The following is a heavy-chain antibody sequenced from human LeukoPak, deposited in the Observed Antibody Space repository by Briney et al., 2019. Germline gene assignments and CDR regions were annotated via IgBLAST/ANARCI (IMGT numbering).Heavy chain of an antibody. CDR3: ARGARIRYCSGGSCVHFDY. V-gene: IGHV3-7*01. CDR2: IKQDGSEK. D-gene: IGHD2-15*01. Sequence: GSLRLSCAASGFTFSSYWMSWVRQAPGKGLEWVANIKQDGSEKYYVDSVKDRFTISRDNAKNSLYLQMNSLRAEDTAVYYCARGARIRYCSGGSCVHFDYWGQGTLVTVSS. J-gene: IGHJ4*02. CDR1: GFTFSSYW.